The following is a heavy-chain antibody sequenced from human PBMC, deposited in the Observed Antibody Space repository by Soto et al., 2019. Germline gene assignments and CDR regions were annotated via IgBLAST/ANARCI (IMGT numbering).Heavy chain of an antibody. V-gene: IGHV1-3*01. J-gene: IGHJ4*02. CDR2: INAGNGNT. CDR1: GYTFTSYD. CDR3: ACDVGGATFDY. D-gene: IGHD1-26*01. Sequence: GASVKVSCKASGYTFTSYDMHWVRQAPGQRLEWMGWINAGNGNTKYSQKFQDRVTITRDTSASTAYMELSSLRSEDTAVYYCACDVGGATFDYRCQRTAVPVSS.